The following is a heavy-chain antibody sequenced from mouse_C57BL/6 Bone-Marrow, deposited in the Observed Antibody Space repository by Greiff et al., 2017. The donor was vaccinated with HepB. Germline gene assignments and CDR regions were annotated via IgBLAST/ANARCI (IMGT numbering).Heavy chain of an antibody. CDR1: GFTFSSYA. V-gene: IGHV5-9-1*02. J-gene: IGHJ4*01. D-gene: IGHD1-1*01. CDR3: TRGSRTTVVEGDY. Sequence: EVQVVESGEGLVKPGGSLKLSCAASGFTFSSYAMSWVRQTPEKRLEWVAYISSGGDYIYYADTVKGRFTISRDNARNTLYLQMSSLKSEDTAMYYCTRGSRTTVVEGDYWGQGTSVTVSS. CDR2: ISSGGDYI.